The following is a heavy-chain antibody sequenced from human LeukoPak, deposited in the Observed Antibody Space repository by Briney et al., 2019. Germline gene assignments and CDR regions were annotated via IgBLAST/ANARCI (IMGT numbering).Heavy chain of an antibody. J-gene: IGHJ4*02. D-gene: IGHD6-19*01. V-gene: IGHV4-59*08. CDR2: IYYSGST. Sequence: SETLSLTCTVSGGSISSYYWSWLRQPPGKGLEWIGYIYYSGSTNYNPSLKSRVTISVDTSKNQFSLKLSAVTAADTAVYYCARHVAVAGHDYWGQGTLVTVSS. CDR1: GGSISSYY. CDR3: ARHVAVAGHDY.